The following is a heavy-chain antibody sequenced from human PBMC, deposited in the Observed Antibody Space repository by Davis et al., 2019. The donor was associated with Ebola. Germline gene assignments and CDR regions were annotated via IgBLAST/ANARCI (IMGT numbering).Heavy chain of an antibody. CDR3: AKDNYAVTIMVGAFDI. V-gene: IGHV3-23*01. J-gene: IGHJ3*02. D-gene: IGHD4-17*01. CDR1: GFAFRNYV. CDR2: LGTSADT. Sequence: GGSLRLSWVASGFAFRNYVMSWVRQAPGKGLEWVSTLGTSADTYSADSVKGRFTISRDNSKNTLYLQMNGLRVEDTAIYYWAKDNYAVTIMVGAFDIWGQGTVVTVSS.